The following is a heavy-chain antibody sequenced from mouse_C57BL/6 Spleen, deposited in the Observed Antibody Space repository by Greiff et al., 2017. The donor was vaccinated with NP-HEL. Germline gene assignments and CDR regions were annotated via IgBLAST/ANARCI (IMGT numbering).Heavy chain of an antibody. CDR3: ARLTGGSGYPYAMDY. D-gene: IGHD3-2*02. Sequence: QVQLQQPGAELVRPGTSVKLSCKASGYTFTSYWMHWVKQRPGQGLEWIGVIDPSDSYTNYNQKFKGKATLTVDTSSSTAYMQLSSLTSEDSAVYYCARLTGGSGYPYAMDYWGQGTSVTVSS. J-gene: IGHJ4*01. CDR1: GYTFTSYW. V-gene: IGHV1-59*01. CDR2: IDPSDSYT.